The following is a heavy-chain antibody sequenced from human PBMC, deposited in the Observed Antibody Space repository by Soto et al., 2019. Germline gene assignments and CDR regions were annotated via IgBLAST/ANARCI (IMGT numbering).Heavy chain of an antibody. V-gene: IGHV1-69*01. CDR2: IIPIFGTA. CDR1: GGTFSSYA. J-gene: IGHJ6*02. D-gene: IGHD2-2*01. CDR3: ASGRGQLLYYYYGMDV. Sequence: QVQLVQSGAEVKKPGSSVKVSCKASGGTFSSYAISWVRQAPGQGLEWMGGIIPIFGTANYAQKFQGRVTSTADESTSTAYMELSSLRSEDTAGYYCASGRGQLLYYYYGMDVWGQGTTVTVSS.